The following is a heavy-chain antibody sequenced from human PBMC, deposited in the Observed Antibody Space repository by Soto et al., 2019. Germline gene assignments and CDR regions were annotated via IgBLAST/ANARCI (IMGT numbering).Heavy chain of an antibody. CDR1: GYTFTSYD. J-gene: IGHJ6*02. V-gene: IGHV1-8*01. CDR2: MNPNSGNT. D-gene: IGHD3-10*01. CDR3: ARGFSFTMVRGVIRGPYYYYYGMDV. Sequence: WASVKVSCKASGYTFTSYDINWVRQATGQGLEWMGWMNPNSGNTGYAQKFQGRVTMTRNTSISTAYMELSSLRSEDTAVYYCARGFSFTMVRGVIRGPYYYYYGMDVWGQGPTVTVYS.